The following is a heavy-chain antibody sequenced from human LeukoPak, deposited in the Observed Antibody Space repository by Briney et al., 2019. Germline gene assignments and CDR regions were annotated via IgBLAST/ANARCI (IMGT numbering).Heavy chain of an antibody. CDR3: AKDSPRVVIQTIFDY. CDR2: ISGSGGST. D-gene: IGHD2-15*01. J-gene: IGHJ4*02. CDR1: GFTFSSYA. Sequence: GGSLKLSCAASGFTFSSYAMSWVRQAPGKGLEWVSAISGSGGSTYYADSVKGRFTISRDNSKNTLYLQMNSLRAEDTAVYYCAKDSPRVVIQTIFDYWSQGTLVTVSS. V-gene: IGHV3-23*01.